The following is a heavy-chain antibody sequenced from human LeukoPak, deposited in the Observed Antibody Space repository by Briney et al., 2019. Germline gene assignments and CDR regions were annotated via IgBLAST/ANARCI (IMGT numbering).Heavy chain of an antibody. CDR1: GYTFTSYG. J-gene: IGHJ6*02. Sequence: GASVKVSCKASGYTFTSYGISWVRQAPGQGLEWMGWISAYNGNTNYAQKLQGRVTMTTDTSTSTAYMELRSLRSDDTAVYYCARDFYSSSWYGGDYYYGMDVWGQGTTVTVSS. D-gene: IGHD6-13*01. CDR2: ISAYNGNT. CDR3: ARDFYSSSWYGGDYYYGMDV. V-gene: IGHV1-18*04.